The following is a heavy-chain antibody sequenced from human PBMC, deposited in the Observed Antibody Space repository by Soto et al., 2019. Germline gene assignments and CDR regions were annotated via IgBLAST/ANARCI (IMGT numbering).Heavy chain of an antibody. V-gene: IGHV1-18*01. CDR3: AREASVLIPAAQPSRFDS. D-gene: IGHD2-2*01. J-gene: IGHJ4*02. Sequence: ASVKVSCKGFGYSFMKYGINWVRQAPGQGLEWVGWISPYSGYTHSAQKFHGRLTLTTDTAASTAYMELRILRSADTALYYCAREASVLIPAAQPSRFDSWGQGTLVTVLL. CDR1: GYSFMKYG. CDR2: ISPYSGYT.